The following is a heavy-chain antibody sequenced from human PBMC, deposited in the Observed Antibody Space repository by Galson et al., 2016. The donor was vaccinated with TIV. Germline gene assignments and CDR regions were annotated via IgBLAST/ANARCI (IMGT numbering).Heavy chain of an antibody. CDR1: GFRFSSHG. CDR2: IRSDASNE. J-gene: IGHJ3*02. V-gene: IGHV3-33*01. D-gene: IGHD3-22*01. CDR3: ARFRGSDDRGAFDI. Sequence: SLRLSCAASGFRFSSHGMHWVRQAPGKGLEWVAFIRSDASNENYIDSVKGRFTISRDNSKNTLYLQMNSPRAEDTAVYYCARFRGSDDRGAFDIWGQGTMVTVSS.